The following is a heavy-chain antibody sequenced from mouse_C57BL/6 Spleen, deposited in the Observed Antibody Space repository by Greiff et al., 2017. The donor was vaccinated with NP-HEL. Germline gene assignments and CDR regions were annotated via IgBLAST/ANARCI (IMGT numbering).Heavy chain of an antibody. Sequence: EVMLVESGGGLVQPGGSLKLSCAASGFTFSDYYMYWVRQTPEKRLEWVAYISNGGGSTYYPDTVKGRFTISRDNAKNTLYLQMSRLKSEDTAMYYCARHNLLLDYYAMDYWGQGTSVTVSS. CDR2: ISNGGGST. V-gene: IGHV5-12*01. D-gene: IGHD1-1*01. J-gene: IGHJ4*01. CDR1: GFTFSDYY. CDR3: ARHNLLLDYYAMDY.